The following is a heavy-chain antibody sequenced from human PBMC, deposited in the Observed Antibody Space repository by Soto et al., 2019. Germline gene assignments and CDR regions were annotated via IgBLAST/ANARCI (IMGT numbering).Heavy chain of an antibody. D-gene: IGHD3-3*01. CDR3: ANQGARYIRFLEWFFDY. V-gene: IGHV3-23*01. Sequence: GGSLRLSCAASGFTFSSYAMSWVRQAPGKGLEWVSAISGSGGSTYYADSVKGRFTISRDNSKNTLYLQMNSLRAEDTAVYYCANQGARYIRFLEWFFDYWGQGTLVTVSS. J-gene: IGHJ4*02. CDR1: GFTFSSYA. CDR2: ISGSGGST.